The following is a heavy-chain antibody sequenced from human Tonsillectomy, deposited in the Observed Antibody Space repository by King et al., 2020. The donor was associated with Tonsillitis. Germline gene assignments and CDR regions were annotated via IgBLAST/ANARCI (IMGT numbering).Heavy chain of an antibody. J-gene: IGHJ4*02. V-gene: IGHV3-21*01. CDR2: ISSSSNYI. Sequence: VQLVESGGGLVKPGGSLRLSCAASGFTFSSYSMNWVRQAPGKGLEWVSIISSSSNYIYYADSVKGRFTISRDNAKNSLYLQMNSLRAEDTAVYYCARLTGEYKSGWYYGGFEYWGQGTLAT. CDR3: ARLTGEYKSGWYYGGFEY. CDR1: GFTFSSYS. D-gene: IGHD6-13*01.